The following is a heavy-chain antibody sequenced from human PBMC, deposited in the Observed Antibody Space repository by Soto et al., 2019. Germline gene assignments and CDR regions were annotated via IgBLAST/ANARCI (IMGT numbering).Heavy chain of an antibody. D-gene: IGHD6-13*01. J-gene: IGHJ4*02. CDR1: GGSISGYF. CDR3: ARVWSSSWPY. Sequence: QVQLQESGPGLVKPSETLSLSCFVSGGSISGYFWSWIRQPPGKGLEWIAFMYDSGSTNYNPSLKSRVSISLDTSTTQFSLKLNSVTAADTAVYYCARVWSSSWPYWGQGTLVTVSS. CDR2: MYDSGST. V-gene: IGHV4-59*01.